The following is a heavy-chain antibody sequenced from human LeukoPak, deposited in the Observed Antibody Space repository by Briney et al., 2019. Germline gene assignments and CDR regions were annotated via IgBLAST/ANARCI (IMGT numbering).Heavy chain of an antibody. V-gene: IGHV3-30*04. Sequence: GGSLRLSCAASGFTFSSYAMHWVRQAPGKGLEWVAVISYDGSNKYYADSVKGRFTISRDNSKNTLYLQMNSLRAEDTAVYYCAREGIAAAGTGEFDYGGQGTLVTVS. CDR3: AREGIAAAGTGEFDY. D-gene: IGHD6-13*01. CDR1: GFTFSSYA. CDR2: ISYDGSNK. J-gene: IGHJ4*02.